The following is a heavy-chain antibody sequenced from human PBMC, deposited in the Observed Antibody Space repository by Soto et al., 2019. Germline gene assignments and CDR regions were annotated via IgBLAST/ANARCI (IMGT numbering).Heavy chain of an antibody. J-gene: IGHJ6*01. V-gene: IGHV3-30-3*01. CDR3: ASSNCIRTSCTYYYYYGMEV. Sequence: QVQLVESGGGVVQPGMSLRLSCASSGFTFSSYAMHWFRQAPGKGLEWVAVISYDGSNKYYADSVKGRFTISRDNSKNTLYLKMNSLRAEDTAVYYCASSNCIRTSCTYYYYYGMEVWGQGTTVTVSS. CDR2: ISYDGSNK. D-gene: IGHD2-2*01. CDR1: GFTFSSYA.